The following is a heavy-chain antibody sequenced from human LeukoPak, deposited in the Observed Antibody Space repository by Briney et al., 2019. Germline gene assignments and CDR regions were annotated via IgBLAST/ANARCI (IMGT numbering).Heavy chain of an antibody. CDR1: GYTLTELS. Sequence: ASVKVSCKVSGYTLTELSMQWVRQAPGKGLEWRGGLDPEDGETIYAQKFQGRITMTEDTSTDTAYMELSSLRSEDTAVYYCATVIAAAGTFDYWGQGTLVTVSS. D-gene: IGHD6-13*01. CDR2: LDPEDGET. V-gene: IGHV1-24*01. CDR3: ATVIAAAGTFDY. J-gene: IGHJ4*02.